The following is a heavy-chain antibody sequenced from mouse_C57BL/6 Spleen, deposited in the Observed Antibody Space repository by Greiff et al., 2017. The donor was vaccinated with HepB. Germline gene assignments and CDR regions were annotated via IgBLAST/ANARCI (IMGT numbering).Heavy chain of an antibody. CDR1: GYTFTDYY. CDR3: ARSYYYGSSYGWYFDV. J-gene: IGHJ1*03. CDR2: INPYNGGT. V-gene: IGHV1-19*01. Sequence: VQLKESGPVLVKPGASVKMSCKASGYTFTDYYMNWVKQSHGKSLEWIGVINPYNGGTSYNQKFKGKATLTVDKSSSTAYMELNSLTSEDSAVYYCARSYYYGSSYGWYFDVWGTGTTVTVSS. D-gene: IGHD1-1*01.